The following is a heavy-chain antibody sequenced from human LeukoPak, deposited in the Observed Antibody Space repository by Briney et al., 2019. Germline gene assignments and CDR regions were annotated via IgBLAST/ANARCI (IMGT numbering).Heavy chain of an antibody. CDR1: GFTFSDYY. V-gene: IGHV3-11*04. Sequence: GGSLRLSCAASGFTFSDYYMSWIRQAPGKGLEWVSYISSSSSTIYYADSVKGRFTISRDNAKNSLYLQMNSLRAEDTAVYYCAPGGCSTSCYTDSIPPVDYWGQGTLVTVSS. CDR3: APGGCSTSCYTDSIPPVDY. D-gene: IGHD2-2*02. CDR2: ISSSSSTI. J-gene: IGHJ4*02.